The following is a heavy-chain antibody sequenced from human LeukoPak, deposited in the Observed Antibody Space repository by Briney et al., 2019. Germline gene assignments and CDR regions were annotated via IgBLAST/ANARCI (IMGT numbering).Heavy chain of an antibody. CDR1: GGTFSSYA. D-gene: IGHD5-24*01. Sequence: GASVKVSCKASGGTFSSYAISWVRQAPGQGLEWMGGIIPIFGTANYAQKFQGRVTITADESTSTAYMELSSLRSEDTAVYYCARDRQLRQNGLRQYNWFDPWGQGTLVTVSS. CDR2: IIPIFGTA. J-gene: IGHJ5*02. CDR3: ARDRQLRQNGLRQYNWFDP. V-gene: IGHV1-69*13.